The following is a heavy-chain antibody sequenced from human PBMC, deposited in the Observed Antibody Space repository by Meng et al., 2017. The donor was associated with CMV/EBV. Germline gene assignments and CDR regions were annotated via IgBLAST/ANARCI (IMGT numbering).Heavy chain of an antibody. Sequence: SETLSLTCTVSGYSISSGYYWGWIRQPPGKGLEWIGSIYHSGSTYYNPSLKSRVTISVDTSKNQFSLKLSSVTAADTAVHYCARDGGAWGELYYYGMDVWGQGTTVTVSS. V-gene: IGHV4-38-2*02. CDR2: IYHSGST. D-gene: IGHD2-15*01. J-gene: IGHJ6*02. CDR1: GYSISSGYY. CDR3: ARDGGAWGELYYYGMDV.